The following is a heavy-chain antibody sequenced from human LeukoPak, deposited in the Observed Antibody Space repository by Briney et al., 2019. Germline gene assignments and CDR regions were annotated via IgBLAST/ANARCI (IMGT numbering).Heavy chain of an antibody. CDR1: GGSLSSSGYY. J-gene: IGHJ4*02. CDR3: ARGAGDYVWGSYRFFDY. V-gene: IGHV4-39*07. CDR2: LYYSGST. D-gene: IGHD3-16*02. Sequence: PSETLSLTCTVSGGSLSSSGYYWGWIRQPPGKGLEWIGTLYYSGSTYYSASLKNRVTISVDTSKNQFSLKLSSVTAADTAVYYCARGAGDYVWGSYRFFDYWGQGTLVTVSS.